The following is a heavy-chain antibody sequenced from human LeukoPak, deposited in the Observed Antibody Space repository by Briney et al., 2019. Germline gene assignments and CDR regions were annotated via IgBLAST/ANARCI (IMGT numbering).Heavy chain of an antibody. J-gene: IGHJ4*02. Sequence: GGSLILSCAASGFTFSSSGMHWVRQAPGKGLEWVTFIRYDGSTKSYADSVKGRFTISRDNSKNTLYLQMNSLRAEDTAVYYCARVDRQWLSDYWGQGTLVTVSS. CDR3: ARVDRQWLSDY. CDR1: GFTFSSSG. V-gene: IGHV3-30*02. CDR2: IRYDGSTK. D-gene: IGHD6-19*01.